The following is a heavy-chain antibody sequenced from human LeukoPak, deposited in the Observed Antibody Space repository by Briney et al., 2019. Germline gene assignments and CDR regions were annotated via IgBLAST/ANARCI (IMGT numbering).Heavy chain of an antibody. J-gene: IGHJ3*02. Sequence: GGSLRLSCAASGFTFSSYGMHWVRQAPGKGLEWVAVIWYDGSNKYYADSVKGRFTISRDNSKNTLYLQMNSLRAEDTAVYYCARDRGTMVRGVIIRPDAFDIWGQGTMVTVSS. D-gene: IGHD3-10*01. CDR3: ARDRGTMVRGVIIRPDAFDI. V-gene: IGHV3-33*01. CDR2: IWYDGSNK. CDR1: GFTFSSYG.